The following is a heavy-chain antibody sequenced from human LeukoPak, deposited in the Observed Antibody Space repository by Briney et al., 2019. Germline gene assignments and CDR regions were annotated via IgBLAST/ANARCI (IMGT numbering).Heavy chain of an antibody. J-gene: IGHJ5*02. CDR1: GFTFSDYY. CDR2: ISSSSSYT. V-gene: IGHV3-11*05. CDR3: ARDRRYQLLFGTNCGGCYSGGWFDP. D-gene: IGHD2-21*02. Sequence: GGSLRLSCAASGFTFSDYYMSWIRQAPGKGLEWVSYISSSSSYTNYADSVKGRFTISRDNAKNSLYLQMNSLRAEDTAVYYCARDRRYQLLFGTNCGGCYSGGWFDPWGQGTLVTVSS.